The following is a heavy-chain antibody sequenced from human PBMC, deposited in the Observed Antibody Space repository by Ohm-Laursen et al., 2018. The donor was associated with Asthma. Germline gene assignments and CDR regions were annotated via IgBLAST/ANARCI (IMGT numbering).Heavy chain of an antibody. V-gene: IGHV3-30*18. Sequence: SLRLSCAASGFNFGTYGVHWFRQAPGKGPEWVAVISQDGSSEYYADSVKGRFTISRDNSKNTLYLQMSRLRTEDTAVYSCAKDFRDAFDVWGQGTMVTVSS. CDR3: AKDFRDAFDV. CDR2: ISQDGSSE. CDR1: GFNFGTYG. J-gene: IGHJ3*01.